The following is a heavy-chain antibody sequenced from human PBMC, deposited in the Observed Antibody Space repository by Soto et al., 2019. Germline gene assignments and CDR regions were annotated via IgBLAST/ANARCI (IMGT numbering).Heavy chain of an antibody. D-gene: IGHD5-18*01. CDR2: IYPGDSDI. V-gene: IGHV5-51*01. CDR3: VRQNKWIQLWHQFDY. Sequence: PGESLKISCKASGYNFTSHWIGWVRQMPGKGLEWMGIIYPGDSDIRYSPSFQGQVTISADKSITTAYLQWSGLKASDTAIYYCVRQNKWIQLWHQFDYWGQGILVTVSS. CDR1: GYNFTSHW. J-gene: IGHJ4*02.